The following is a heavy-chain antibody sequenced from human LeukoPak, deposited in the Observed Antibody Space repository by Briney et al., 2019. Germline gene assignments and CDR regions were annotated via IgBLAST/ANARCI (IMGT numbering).Heavy chain of an antibody. CDR2: IYSGGST. V-gene: IGHV3-66*01. CDR3: ARDPLYYYDSSGYSNRYYYYGMDV. Sequence: GGSLRLSCAASGFTVSSNYMSWVRQAPGKGLEWVSVIYSGGSTYYADSVKGRFTISRDNSKNTLYLQMNSLRAEDTAVYYCARDPLYYYDSSGYSNRYYYYGMDVWGQGTTVTVSS. CDR1: GFTVSSNY. J-gene: IGHJ6*02. D-gene: IGHD3-22*01.